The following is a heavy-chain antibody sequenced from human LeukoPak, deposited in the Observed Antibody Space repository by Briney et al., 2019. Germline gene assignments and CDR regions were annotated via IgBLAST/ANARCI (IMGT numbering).Heavy chain of an antibody. J-gene: IGHJ5*02. CDR3: ARLEYCSSTSCYKWSNNWFDP. D-gene: IGHD2-2*02. CDR2: IHYSGST. V-gene: IGHV4-31*03. CDR1: GGSISSGGYY. Sequence: SETLSLTCTVSGGSISSGGYYWSWIRQHPGKGLEWIGYIHYSGSTYYNPSLKSRVTISVDTSKNQFSLKLSSVTAADTAVYYCARLEYCSSTSCYKWSNNWFDPWGQGTLVAVSS.